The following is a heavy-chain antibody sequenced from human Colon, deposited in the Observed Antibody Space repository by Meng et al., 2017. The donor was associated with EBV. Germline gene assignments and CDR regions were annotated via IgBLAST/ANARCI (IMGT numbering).Heavy chain of an antibody. CDR3: ARGGYSGFDLDY. V-gene: IGHV4-30-4*01. D-gene: IGHD5-12*01. CDR2: IYLSGTT. CDR1: DDSIRNIDYY. Sequence: QVMLHDVVPARVKPSQTLSVTCAVSDDSIRNIDYYWGWFRQSPGKGLEWVGQIYLSGTTYYRPSLRSRLSMSLDTSKNQFSLRLSSVTAADTAVYSCARGGYSGFDLDYWGHGTLVTVSS. J-gene: IGHJ4*01.